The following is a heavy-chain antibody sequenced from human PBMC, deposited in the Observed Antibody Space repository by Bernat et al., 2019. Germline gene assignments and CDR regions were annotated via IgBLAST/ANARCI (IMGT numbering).Heavy chain of an antibody. J-gene: IGHJ6*02. CDR2: ISYDGSNK. Sequence: QVQLVESGGGVVQPGRSLRLSCAASGFTFSSYGLHWVPQAPGKGLGGVAVISYDGSNKYYADSVKGRFTISRDNSKNTLYLQMNSLRAEDTAVYYCAKDHDYGDYPPPRYGMDVWGQGTTVTVSS. CDR1: GFTFSSYG. CDR3: AKDHDYGDYPPPRYGMDV. V-gene: IGHV3-30*18. D-gene: IGHD4-17*01.